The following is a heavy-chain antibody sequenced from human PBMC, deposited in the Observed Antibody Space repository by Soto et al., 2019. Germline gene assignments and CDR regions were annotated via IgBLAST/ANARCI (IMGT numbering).Heavy chain of an antibody. V-gene: IGHV1-3*01. CDR2: INAGNGNI. CDR3: ARLWPQNYGWGV. J-gene: IGHJ6*04. Sequence: GSSVKVSCKASGYSFTTYAMHWVRQAPGQRLEWMGWINAGNGNIKYSQKFQGRVTITSDTSASTAYMELSSLRSEDTAVYYVARLWPQNYGWGVWGEGTRVPVCS. D-gene: IGHD5-18*01. CDR1: GYSFTTYA.